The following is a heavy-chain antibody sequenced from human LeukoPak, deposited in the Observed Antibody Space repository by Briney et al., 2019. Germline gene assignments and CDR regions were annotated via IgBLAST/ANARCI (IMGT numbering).Heavy chain of an antibody. CDR2: VNTNTGNP. D-gene: IGHD5-18*01. CDR1: GYTFTSYV. J-gene: IGHJ3*02. V-gene: IGHV7-4-1*02. CDR3: ARDHPKEYSYGRKNAFDI. Sequence: GASVKVSCKASGYTFTSYVITWVRQAPGQGLEWMGWVNTNTGNPTYAQGFTGRFVFSLDTSVSTAYLQISSLKAEDTAVYYCARDHPKEYSYGRKNAFDIWGQGTMVTVSS.